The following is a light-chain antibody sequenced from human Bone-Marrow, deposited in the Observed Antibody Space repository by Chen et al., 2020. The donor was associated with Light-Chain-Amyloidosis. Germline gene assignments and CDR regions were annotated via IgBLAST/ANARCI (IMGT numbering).Light chain of an antibody. CDR2: GNN. CDR3: QSYDSSLSGVV. Sequence: QSVLTQPPSVSGAPGQRVTISCTGSSSNIGAGYDVHWYQQPPGTAPKLLIYGNNNRPSGVPDRFSGSRSGTSASLASTGLQAEDEADYYCQSYDSSLSGVVFGGGTKLTVL. V-gene: IGLV1-40*01. CDR1: SSNIGAGYD. J-gene: IGLJ2*01.